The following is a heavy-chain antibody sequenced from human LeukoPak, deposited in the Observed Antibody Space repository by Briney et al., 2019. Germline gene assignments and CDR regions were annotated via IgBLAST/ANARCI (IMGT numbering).Heavy chain of an antibody. CDR3: AREQWLVPDNWFDP. Sequence: SETLSLTCAVSGYSISSGYYWGWIRQPPGKGLEWIGSIYHSGSTYYNPSLKSRVTISVDTSKNQFSLKLSSVTAADTAVYYCAREQWLVPDNWFDPWGQGTLVTVSS. D-gene: IGHD6-19*01. J-gene: IGHJ5*02. CDR1: GYSISSGYY. V-gene: IGHV4-38-2*01. CDR2: IYHSGST.